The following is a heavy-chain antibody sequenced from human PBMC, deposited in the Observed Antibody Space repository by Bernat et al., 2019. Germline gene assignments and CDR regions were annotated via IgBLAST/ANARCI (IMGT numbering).Heavy chain of an antibody. CDR1: GFTFSSYW. Sequence: EVQLVESGGGLVQPGGSLRLSCAASGFTFSSYWMSWVRQAPGKGLEWVANIKQDGSEKYYVDSVKGRFTISRDNAKNSLYLQMNSLRAEDTAVYYCARDITVLDPILADYGDYGDYYYGMDVWGQGTTVTVSS. D-gene: IGHD4-17*01. V-gene: IGHV3-7*04. CDR2: IKQDGSEK. J-gene: IGHJ6*02. CDR3: ARDITVLDPILADYGDYGDYYYGMDV.